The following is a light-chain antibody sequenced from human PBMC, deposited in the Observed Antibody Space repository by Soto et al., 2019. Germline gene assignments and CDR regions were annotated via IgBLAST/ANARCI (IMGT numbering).Light chain of an antibody. CDR3: IQALQTPPLT. CDR1: QSLLHSNGYNY. V-gene: IGKV2-28*01. CDR2: LGS. Sequence: DIVMTQSPLSLPVTPGEPASISCRSSQSLLHSNGYNYLDWYLQKPVQSPQLLIYLGSNRASGVPDRFSGSGSGTDFTLKISRVEAEDVGVYYCIQALQTPPLTFGGGTTVEIK. J-gene: IGKJ4*01.